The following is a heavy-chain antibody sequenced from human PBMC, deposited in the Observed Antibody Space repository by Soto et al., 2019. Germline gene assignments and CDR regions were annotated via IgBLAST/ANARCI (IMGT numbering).Heavy chain of an antibody. V-gene: IGHV1-46*01. D-gene: IGHD6-19*01. CDR3: ARDRRHRSGLVAN. CDR2: INPSGGVTSS. Sequence: QLQLVQSGAEVKMPGASVKLSCKASGYTFTSNYIHWVRQAPGRGLEWMGIINPSGGVTSSNYAKQFRGRVMMTVDTSTTTVYVELSRLGAEDPAVSYWARDRRHRSGLVANWGQGAL. CDR1: GYTFTSNY. J-gene: IGHJ4*02.